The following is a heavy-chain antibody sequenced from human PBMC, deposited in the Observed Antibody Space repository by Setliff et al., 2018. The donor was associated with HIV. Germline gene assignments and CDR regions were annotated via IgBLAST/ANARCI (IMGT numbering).Heavy chain of an antibody. CDR2: VYHDGNS. CDR3: ARDRGAYYECFDQ. J-gene: IGHJ4*02. CDR1: GLSINFGYY. Sequence: PSETLSLTCSVSGLSINFGYYWGWIRQPPGKGLEWIGSVYHDGNSYFNPSLKSRVTISMDTSKNQVSLRLKSVTSADTAVYFCARDRGAYYECFDQWGQGTLVTVSS. D-gene: IGHD1-26*01. V-gene: IGHV4-38-2*02.